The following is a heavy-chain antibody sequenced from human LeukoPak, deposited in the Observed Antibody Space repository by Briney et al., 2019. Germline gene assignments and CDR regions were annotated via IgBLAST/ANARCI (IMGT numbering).Heavy chain of an antibody. Sequence: GGSLRLSCAASGFIFSDYYMNWIRQAPGKGLEWVAHISSSGSNIYYADSVKGRFTISRDNAKNSLYLQMNSLRAEDTAVYYCARGSGPGGYMDVWGKGTTVTISS. D-gene: IGHD3-10*01. CDR2: ISSSGSNI. CDR1: GFIFSDYY. V-gene: IGHV3-11*04. CDR3: ARGSGPGGYMDV. J-gene: IGHJ6*03.